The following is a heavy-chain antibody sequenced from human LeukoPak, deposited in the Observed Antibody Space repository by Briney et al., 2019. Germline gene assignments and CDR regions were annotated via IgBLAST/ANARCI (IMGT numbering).Heavy chain of an antibody. D-gene: IGHD4-23*01. CDR2: IIPILGIA. CDR1: GGIFSSYT. J-gene: IGHJ4*02. V-gene: IGHV1-69*04. Sequence: GASVKVSCKASGGIFSSYTISWVRQAPGQGLEWMGRIIPILGIANYAQKFQGRVTITADKSTSTAYMELSSLRSEDTAVYYCARDLYGGNSPDYWGQGTLVTVSS. CDR3: ARDLYGGNSPDY.